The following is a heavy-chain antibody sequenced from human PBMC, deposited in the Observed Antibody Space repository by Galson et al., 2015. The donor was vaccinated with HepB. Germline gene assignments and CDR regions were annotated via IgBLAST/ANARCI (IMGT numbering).Heavy chain of an antibody. D-gene: IGHD2-2*01. Sequence: SLRLSCAASGFSFDDYAMHWVRHVPGKGLEWVSGITWNSGYINYAGSVKGRFTISRDNVKNSLYLQMNSLRPDDTALYHCAVSRSCSSTSCFIAFDYWGQGTLVTVSS. CDR3: AVSRSCSSTSCFIAFDY. J-gene: IGHJ4*02. CDR2: ITWNSGYI. V-gene: IGHV3-9*01. CDR1: GFSFDDYA.